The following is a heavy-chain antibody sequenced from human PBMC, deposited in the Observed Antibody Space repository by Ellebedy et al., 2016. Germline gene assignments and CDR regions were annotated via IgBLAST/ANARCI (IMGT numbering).Heavy chain of an antibody. CDR1: GFTVSSNY. CDR2: ILDDGNDK. D-gene: IGHD3-22*01. V-gene: IGHV3-30*03. CDR3: ARVRSSGFYSNYDLDV. J-gene: IGHJ6*02. Sequence: GESLKISCAASGFTVSSNYMSWVRQAPGKGLEWVAAILDDGNDKNYRDSVKGRFTISRDNSKNRVYLQMNSLRVEDTAVYYCARVRSSGFYSNYDLDVWGQGTTVTVSS.